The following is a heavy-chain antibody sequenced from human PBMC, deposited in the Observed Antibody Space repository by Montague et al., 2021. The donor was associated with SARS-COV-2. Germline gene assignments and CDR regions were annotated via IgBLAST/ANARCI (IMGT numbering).Heavy chain of an antibody. CDR3: ASMVRAQVYYFDY. V-gene: IGHV4-39*01. CDR2: IFYSGST. Sequence: SETLSLTCTVSGGSISSSSYYWGWIRQPPGKGLVWIGSIFYSGSTDYNLSLKSRVTISVDTSKNQLSLKLSSVTAADTAVYYCASMVRAQVYYFDYWSQGTLVTVSS. J-gene: IGHJ4*02. D-gene: IGHD3-10*01. CDR1: GGSISSSSYY.